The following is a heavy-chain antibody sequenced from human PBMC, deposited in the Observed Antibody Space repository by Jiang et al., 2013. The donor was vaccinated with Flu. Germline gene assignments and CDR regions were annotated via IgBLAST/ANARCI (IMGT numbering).Heavy chain of an antibody. CDR2: IYYSGST. Sequence: EWIGSIYYSGSTYYNPSLKSRVTISVDTSKNQFSLKLSSVTAADTAVYYCARQMGADAFDIWGQGTMVTVSS. J-gene: IGHJ3*02. V-gene: IGHV4-39*01. D-gene: IGHD5-24*01. CDR3: ARQMGADAFDI.